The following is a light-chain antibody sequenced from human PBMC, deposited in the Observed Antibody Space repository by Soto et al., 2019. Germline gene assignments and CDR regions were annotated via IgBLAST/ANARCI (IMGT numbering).Light chain of an antibody. CDR2: EGS. J-gene: IGLJ3*02. V-gene: IGLV2-23*01. Sequence: QSALTQPASVSGSPGQSITISCTGTSSDVGSYNLVSWYQQHPGKAPKLMIYEGSKRPSGVFNRVSGSKSGNTASLTISGLQAEGEADYYCCSYAGSSSWVFGGGTKPTVL. CDR3: CSYAGSSSWV. CDR1: SSDVGSYNL.